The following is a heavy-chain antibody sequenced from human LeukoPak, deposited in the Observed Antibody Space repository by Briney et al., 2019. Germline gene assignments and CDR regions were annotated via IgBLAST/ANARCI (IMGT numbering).Heavy chain of an antibody. CDR2: ISSSSSYI. V-gene: IGHV3-21*01. CDR1: GFAFSSYT. D-gene: IGHD4-17*01. CDR3: ARAPYGDHYFDY. Sequence: GGSLRLSCAASGFAFSSYTMNWVRQAPGKGLDWVSSISSSSSYIYYADSVKGRFTISRDNAKNSLYLQMNSLRAEDTAVYYCARAPYGDHYFDYWGQGTLVTVSS. J-gene: IGHJ4*02.